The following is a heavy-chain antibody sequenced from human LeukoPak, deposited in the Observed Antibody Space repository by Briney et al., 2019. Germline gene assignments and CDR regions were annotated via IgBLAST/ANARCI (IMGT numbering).Heavy chain of an antibody. CDR2: ISGSADGT. CDR1: GDSVISGR. V-gene: IGHV3-23*01. CDR3: AKDHVKAAAGILDS. J-gene: IGHJ4*02. Sequence: PSETLSLTCTVSGDSVISGRFYWSWVRQAPGKGLEWVSAISGSADGTYYADSVKGRFTISRDNSKNTLYLRMNSLRVEDTAVYYCAKDHVKAAAGILDSWGQGTLVTVSS. D-gene: IGHD6-13*01.